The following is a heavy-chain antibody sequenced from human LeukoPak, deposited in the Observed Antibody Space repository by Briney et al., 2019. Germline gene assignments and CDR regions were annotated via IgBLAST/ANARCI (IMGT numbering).Heavy chain of an antibody. D-gene: IGHD5-12*01. CDR3: ARDSGYDSGGY. CDR1: GYIFPSYG. Sequence: ASVMVSCKASGYIFPSYGISWVRQAPGQGLEWMGWISAYNGNTNYAQNLQGRVTMTTDTSTSTAYMELRSLRSDDTAVYYCARDSGYDSGGYWGQGTLVTVSS. CDR2: ISAYNGNT. J-gene: IGHJ4*02. V-gene: IGHV1-18*01.